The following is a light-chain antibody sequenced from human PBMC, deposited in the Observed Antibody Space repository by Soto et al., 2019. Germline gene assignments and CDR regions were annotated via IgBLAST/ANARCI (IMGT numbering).Light chain of an antibody. V-gene: IGLV1-44*01. CDR1: SSNIGNNT. J-gene: IGLJ2*01. CDR3: AAWDDRLNAVV. CDR2: GNN. Sequence: QSVLSQPPSASGIPGQTITVSCSGGSSNIGNNTVTWYQDLPGTAPKLLMYGNNLRPSGVPDRFSGSKSGTSASLAISGLQSEDEGDYYCAAWDDRLNAVVFGGGTKLTVL.